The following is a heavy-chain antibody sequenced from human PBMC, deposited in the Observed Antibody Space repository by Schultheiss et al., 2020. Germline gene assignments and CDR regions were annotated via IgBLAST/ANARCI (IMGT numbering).Heavy chain of an antibody. D-gene: IGHD5-18*01. J-gene: IGHJ4*02. V-gene: IGHV4-59*08. CDR3: ARLSEGYSYAGGGDC. Sequence: SETLSLTCTVSGGSISSYYWSWIRQPPGKGREWIGYIYYSGSTNYNPSLKSRVTISVDTSKNQFSLKLSSVTAANTAVYYCARLSEGYSYAGGGDCWGQGPVDT. CDR1: GGSISSYY. CDR2: IYYSGST.